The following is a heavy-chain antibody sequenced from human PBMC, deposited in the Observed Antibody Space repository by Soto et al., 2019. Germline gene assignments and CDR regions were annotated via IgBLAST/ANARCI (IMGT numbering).Heavy chain of an antibody. Sequence: TLSLTCTVSGGSISSGDYYWSWIRQPPGKGLEWIGYIYYSGSTYYNPSLKSRVTISVDTSKNQFSLKLSSVTAADTAVYYCASVYSGHNWFDPWGQGTLVTVSS. J-gene: IGHJ5*02. CDR2: IYYSGST. CDR3: ASVYSGHNWFDP. V-gene: IGHV4-30-4*01. D-gene: IGHD1-26*01. CDR1: GGSISSGDYY.